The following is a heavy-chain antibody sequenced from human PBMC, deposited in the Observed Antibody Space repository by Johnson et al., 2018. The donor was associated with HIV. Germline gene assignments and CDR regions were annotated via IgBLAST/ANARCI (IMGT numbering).Heavy chain of an antibody. J-gene: IGHJ3*02. Sequence: VQLVESGGGLVQPGGSLRLSCAASGFTFSSYAMHWVRQAPGKGLEYVSAISSNGGSTYYAISAKGRFTISRDNSKNTLYLQMGSLRAEDMAVYYCARGCGDCYPGDDASDIWGQGTMVIVSS. V-gene: IGHV3-64*01. CDR1: GFTFSSYA. CDR3: ARGCGDCYPGDDASDI. CDR2: ISSNGGST. D-gene: IGHD2-21*02.